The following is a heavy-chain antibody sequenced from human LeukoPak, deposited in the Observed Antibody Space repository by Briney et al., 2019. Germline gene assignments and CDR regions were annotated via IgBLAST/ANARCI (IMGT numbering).Heavy chain of an antibody. V-gene: IGHV1-8*01. CDR3: VRTPPKAHIDS. CDR2: MSASSGNT. CDR1: GYTFTSYD. Sequence: GASVKVSCKASGYTFTSYDINWVRQATGQGLEWLGWMSASSGNTGYAQKFQGRVSMTRATSISTAYLELSSLTFEDTAVYYCVRTPPKAHIDSCGQGTLVTVSS. J-gene: IGHJ4*02.